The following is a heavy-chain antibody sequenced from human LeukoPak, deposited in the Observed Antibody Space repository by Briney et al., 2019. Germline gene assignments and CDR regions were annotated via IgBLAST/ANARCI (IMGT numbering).Heavy chain of an antibody. CDR3: ARDIVATNYFDY. CDR2: IIPIFGTA. CDR1: GGTFSSYA. V-gene: IGHV1-69*13. Sequence: ASVKVSCKASGGTFSSYAISWVRQAPGQGLEWMGGIIPIFGTANYAQKFQGRVTITADESTSTAYMELSSLRSEDAAVYYCARDIVATNYFDYWGQGTLVTVSS. D-gene: IGHD5-12*01. J-gene: IGHJ4*02.